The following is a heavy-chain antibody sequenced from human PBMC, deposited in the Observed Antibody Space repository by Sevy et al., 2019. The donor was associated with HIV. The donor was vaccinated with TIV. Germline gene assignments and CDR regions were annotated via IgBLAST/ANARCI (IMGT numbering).Heavy chain of an antibody. J-gene: IGHJ6*02. CDR3: ARGARGTHPSYYYYTMDV. CDR1: GYSFSDYW. V-gene: IGHV5-51*01. Sequence: GESLKISCKGSGYSFSDYWVGWVRQMPGKGLEWMGIIYPGDSDTTYSPAFQGQVTISADKSISTAYLQWSSLKASDTAIYYCARGARGTHPSYYYYTMDVWGQWTTVTVSS. D-gene: IGHD1-1*01. CDR2: IYPGDSDT.